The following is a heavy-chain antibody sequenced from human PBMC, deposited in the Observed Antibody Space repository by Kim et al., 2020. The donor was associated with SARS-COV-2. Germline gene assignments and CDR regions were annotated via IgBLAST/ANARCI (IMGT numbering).Heavy chain of an antibody. CDR1: GGSISSYY. V-gene: IGHV4-59*08. CDR3: ARHYYDILTGYSAYYYYGMDV. D-gene: IGHD3-9*01. CDR2: IYYSGST. Sequence: SETLSLTCTVSGGSISSYYWSWIRQPPGKGLEWIGYIYYSGSTNYNPSLKSRVTISVDTSKNQFSLKLSSVTAADTAVYYCARHYYDILTGYSAYYYYGMDVWGQGTTVTVSS. J-gene: IGHJ6*02.